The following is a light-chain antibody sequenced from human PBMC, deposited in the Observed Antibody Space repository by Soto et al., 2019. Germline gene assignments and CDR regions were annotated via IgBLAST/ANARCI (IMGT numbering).Light chain of an antibody. CDR3: QQYDNLPLT. CDR2: DAS. J-gene: IGKJ4*01. V-gene: IGKV1-33*01. CDR1: QDISNY. Sequence: DIQMTQSPSSLSASVRDRVTITCQASQDISNYLNWYQQKPGKAPKLPIYDASNLETGVPSRFSGSGSGTDFTFTISSLQPEDIATYYCQQYDNLPLTFGGGTKVDIK.